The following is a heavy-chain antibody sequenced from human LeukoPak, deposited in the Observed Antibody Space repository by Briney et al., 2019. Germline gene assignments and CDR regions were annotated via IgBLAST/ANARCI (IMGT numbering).Heavy chain of an antibody. V-gene: IGHV3-48*01. CDR3: ARVDYGGFNFDY. Sequence: GGSLRLSCAASGFTFSSYSMNWVRQAPGKGLEWVSYISGSSGSIYYADSVRGRFTISRDNAKNSLSLQMNSLKAEDTAVYYCARVDYGGFNFDYWGQGTLVTVST. CDR1: GFTFSSYS. CDR2: ISGSSGSI. J-gene: IGHJ4*02. D-gene: IGHD4-23*01.